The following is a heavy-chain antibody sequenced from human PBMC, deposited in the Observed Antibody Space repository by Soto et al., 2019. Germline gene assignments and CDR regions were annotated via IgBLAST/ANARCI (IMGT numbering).Heavy chain of an antibody. V-gene: IGHV5-10-1*01. CDR2: IDPSDSYT. CDR3: ARPMAGGHYYYYYGMDV. CDR1: GYSFTSYW. Sequence: GESLKISCKGSGYSFTSYWISWVRQMPGKGLEWMGRIDPSDSYTNYSPSFQGHVTISADKSISTAYLQWSSLKASDTAMYYCARPMAGGHYYYYYGMDVWGQGTTVTVSS. J-gene: IGHJ6*02.